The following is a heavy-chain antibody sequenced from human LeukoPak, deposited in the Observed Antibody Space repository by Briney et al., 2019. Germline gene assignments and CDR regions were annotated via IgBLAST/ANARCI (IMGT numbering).Heavy chain of an antibody. CDR1: GCTFTTSA. V-gene: IGHV1-58*01. CDR2: IVVGFGNT. D-gene: IGHD3-22*01. J-gene: IGHJ6*02. Sequence: ASVKVSCKASGCTFTTSAVQWVRQARGPRLEWIGWIVVGFGNTNYAQKFQERVTITRDMSTSKVYMDLSSQRSEDTAVYYCAAASNYYDRSNYYSYAMDVWGQGTTVTVSS. CDR3: AAASNYYDRSNYYSYAMDV.